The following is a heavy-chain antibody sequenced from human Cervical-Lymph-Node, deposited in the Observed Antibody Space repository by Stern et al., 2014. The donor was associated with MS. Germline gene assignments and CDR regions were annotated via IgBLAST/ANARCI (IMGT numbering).Heavy chain of an antibody. J-gene: IGHJ4*02. D-gene: IGHD1-7*01. CDR2: IKQDGSEK. Sequence: VQLVESGGGLVQPGGSLRLSCGVSGFTFSSYWMSWVRQAPGKGLEWVANIKQDGSEKNYVDSVKGRFTISRDNAKNSLYLQMNSLRAEDAAVYYCARSHNWNYEYWGQATLVTVSS. CDR1: GFTFSSYW. CDR3: ARSHNWNYEY. V-gene: IGHV3-7*01.